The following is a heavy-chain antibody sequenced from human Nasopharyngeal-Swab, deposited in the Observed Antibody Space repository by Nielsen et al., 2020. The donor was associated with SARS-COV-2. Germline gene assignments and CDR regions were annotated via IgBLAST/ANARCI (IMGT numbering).Heavy chain of an antibody. V-gene: IGHV3-30-3*01. CDR3: ARDLGRESDY. D-gene: IGHD7-27*01. CDR2: ISYDGSNK. Sequence: GASLKISCAASGFTFSSYAMHWVRQAPGKGLEWVAVISYDGSNKYYADSVKGRFTISRDNSKNTLYLQMNSLRAEDTAVYYCARDLGRESDYWGQGTLVTVSS. J-gene: IGHJ4*02. CDR1: GFTFSSYA.